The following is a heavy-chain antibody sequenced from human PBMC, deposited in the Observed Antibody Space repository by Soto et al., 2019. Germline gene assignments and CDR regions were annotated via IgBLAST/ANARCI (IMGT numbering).Heavy chain of an antibody. CDR2: IYYSGST. CDR1: GGSISSSSYY. CDR3: ARRTLCSWYFDWYDP. D-gene: IGHD6-13*01. Sequence: SETLSLTCTVSGGSISSSSYYWGWIRQPPGKGLEWIGSIYYSGSTYYNPSLKSRVTISVDTSKNQFSLKLSSVTAADTAVYYCARRTLCSWYFDWYDPWGQGTLVTVSS. V-gene: IGHV4-39*01. J-gene: IGHJ5*02.